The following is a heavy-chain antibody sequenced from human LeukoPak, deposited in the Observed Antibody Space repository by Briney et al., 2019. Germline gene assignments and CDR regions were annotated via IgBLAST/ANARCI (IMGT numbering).Heavy chain of an antibody. Sequence: SETLSLTCAVYGGSFSGYYWSWIRQPPGKGLEWIGEINHSGSTNYNPSLKSRVTISVDTSKNQFSLKLSSVTAADTAVYYCARGHPERSVTTSPFDYWGQGTLVTVSS. V-gene: IGHV4-34*01. CDR1: GGSFSGYY. CDR3: ARGHPERSVTTSPFDY. J-gene: IGHJ4*02. D-gene: IGHD4-17*01. CDR2: INHSGST.